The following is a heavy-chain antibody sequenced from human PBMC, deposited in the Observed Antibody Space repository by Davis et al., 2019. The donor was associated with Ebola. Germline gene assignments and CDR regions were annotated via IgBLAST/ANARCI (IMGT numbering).Heavy chain of an antibody. CDR3: ARAKFSGLDV. CDR2: IIPIFGTA. Sequence: SVKVSCKASGYTFTSCGIGWVRQAPGQGLEWMGGIIPIFGTANYAQKFQGRVTITADESTSTAYMELRSLRSDDTAVYYCARAKFSGLDVWGQGTTVTVSS. J-gene: IGHJ6*02. CDR1: GYTFTSCG. D-gene: IGHD1-14*01. V-gene: IGHV1-69*13.